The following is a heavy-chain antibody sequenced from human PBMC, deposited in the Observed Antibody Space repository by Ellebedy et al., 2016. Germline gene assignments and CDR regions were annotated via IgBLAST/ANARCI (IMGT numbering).Heavy chain of an antibody. V-gene: IGHV4-4*07. CDR2: ISGGATT. J-gene: IGHJ4*02. Sequence: GSLRLSXSVSGVSTNRHSLKWIRQAAGKGLDCVGRISGGATTIFRPSLKRRATMSTDTSEIQFSLKLSSVTAADTAVYYCARRRDGYNDYWGQGTLVTVSS. D-gene: IGHD5-24*01. CDR3: ARRRDGYNDY. CDR1: GVSTNRHS.